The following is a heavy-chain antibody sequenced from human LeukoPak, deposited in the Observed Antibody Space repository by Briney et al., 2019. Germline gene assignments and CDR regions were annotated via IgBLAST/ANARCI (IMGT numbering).Heavy chain of an antibody. Sequence: SVKVSCKASGGTFSSYAISWVRQAPGQGLEWMGGIIPIFGTANYAQKFQGRVTITADESTSTAYMELSSLRSEDTAVYYCARDRSSSSWYDYYYYGMDVWGQGTTVTISS. J-gene: IGHJ6*02. V-gene: IGHV1-69*13. D-gene: IGHD6-13*01. CDR2: IIPIFGTA. CDR3: ARDRSSSSWYDYYYYGMDV. CDR1: GGTFSSYA.